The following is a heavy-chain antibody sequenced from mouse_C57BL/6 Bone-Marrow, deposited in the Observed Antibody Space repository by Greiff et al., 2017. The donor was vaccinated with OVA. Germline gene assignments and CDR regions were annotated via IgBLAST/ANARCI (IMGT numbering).Heavy chain of an antibody. Sequence: EVKVVESGPELVKPGASVKISCKASGYSFTDYNMNWVKQSNGKSLEWIGVINPNYGTTSYNQKFKGKATLTVDQSSSTAYMQLNSLTSEDSAVYYCARIYYDYDEGGYYAMDYWGQGTSVTVSS. D-gene: IGHD2-4*01. CDR2: INPNYGTT. CDR3: ARIYYDYDEGGYYAMDY. V-gene: IGHV1-39*01. J-gene: IGHJ4*01. CDR1: GYSFTDYN.